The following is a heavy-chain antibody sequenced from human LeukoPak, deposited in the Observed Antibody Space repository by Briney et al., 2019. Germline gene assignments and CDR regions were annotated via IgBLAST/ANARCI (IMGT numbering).Heavy chain of an antibody. J-gene: IGHJ4*02. Sequence: SETLSLTCAVSGYSISSGYYWGWIRQPPGKGLEWIGSIYHSGRTYYNPSLKSRVTISVDTSKNQFSLKLNSVTAADTAVYYCARDPEQQPGGIDYWGQGTLVTVSS. CDR1: GYSISSGYY. CDR3: ARDPEQQPGGIDY. V-gene: IGHV4-38-2*02. CDR2: IYHSGRT. D-gene: IGHD6-13*01.